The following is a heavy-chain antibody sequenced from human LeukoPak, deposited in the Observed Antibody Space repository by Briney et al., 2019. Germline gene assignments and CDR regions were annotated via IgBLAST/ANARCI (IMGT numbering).Heavy chain of an antibody. CDR1: GGSISSHY. CDR2: IYYSGST. Sequence: SETLSLTCTVSGGSISSHYWSWIRQPPGKGLEWIGYIYYSGSTNYNPSLKSRVTMSVDTSKNQFSLKLSSVTAADTAVYYCARVHVVAAIWFDPWGQGTLVTVSS. V-gene: IGHV4-59*11. CDR3: ARVHVVAAIWFDP. J-gene: IGHJ5*02. D-gene: IGHD2-15*01.